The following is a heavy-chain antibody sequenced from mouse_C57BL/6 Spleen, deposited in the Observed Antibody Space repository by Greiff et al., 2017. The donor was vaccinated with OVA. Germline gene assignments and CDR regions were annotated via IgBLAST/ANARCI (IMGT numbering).Heavy chain of an antibody. CDR2: ISSGSSTI. V-gene: IGHV5-17*01. Sequence: EVKLMESGGGLVKPGGSLKLSCAASGFTFSDYGMHWVRQAPEKGLEWVAYISSGSSTIYYADTVTGRFTISRDNAKNTLFLPMTSLRSEDTAMYYCSRQYYYAMDYWGQGTSVTVSS. CDR3: SRQYYYAMDY. J-gene: IGHJ4*01. CDR1: GFTFSDYG.